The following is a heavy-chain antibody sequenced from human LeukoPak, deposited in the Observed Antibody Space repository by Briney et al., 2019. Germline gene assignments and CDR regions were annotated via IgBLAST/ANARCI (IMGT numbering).Heavy chain of an antibody. Sequence: GGSLRLSCAASGFTFSSYSMNWVRQAPGKGLEWVSAISGSGGSTYYADSVKGRFTISRDNSKNTLYLQMNSLRAEDTAVYYCAKGPSPYYYDSSGLVFDYWGQGTLVTVSS. CDR1: GFTFSSYS. CDR2: ISGSGGST. J-gene: IGHJ4*02. D-gene: IGHD3-22*01. V-gene: IGHV3-23*01. CDR3: AKGPSPYYYDSSGLVFDY.